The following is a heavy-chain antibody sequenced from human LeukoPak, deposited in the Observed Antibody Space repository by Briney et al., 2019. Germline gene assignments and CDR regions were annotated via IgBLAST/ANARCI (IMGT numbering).Heavy chain of an antibody. CDR2: CGNKDNSYIT. CDR1: GFSFSAHR. D-gene: IGHD2-21*02. J-gene: IGHJ4*02. V-gene: IGHV3-72*01. Sequence: PGGSLGLSCAASGFSFSAHRMDWIRQAPGKGLEWIGRCGNKDNSYITHYAASVRDRFTISRDESKNSVYLQMNSLKTEDTAVYYCAWGDAYCSGDCFSDWGQGTLVTVSA. CDR3: AWGDAYCSGDCFSD.